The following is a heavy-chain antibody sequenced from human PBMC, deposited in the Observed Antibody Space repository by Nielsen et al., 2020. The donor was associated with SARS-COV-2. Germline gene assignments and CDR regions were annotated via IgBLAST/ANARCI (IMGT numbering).Heavy chain of an antibody. Sequence: SETLSLTCTVSGGSISSGGYYWSWIRHHPGKGLEWIGYIYFSGRTCYNPSLKSRVTISVDTSKNQFSLSLRSVTAADTAVYYCARESSGHDHYNYGMDVWGQGTTVTVSS. D-gene: IGHD5-12*01. V-gene: IGHV4-31*03. CDR3: ARESSGHDHYNYGMDV. CDR1: GGSISSGGYY. J-gene: IGHJ6*02. CDR2: IYFSGRT.